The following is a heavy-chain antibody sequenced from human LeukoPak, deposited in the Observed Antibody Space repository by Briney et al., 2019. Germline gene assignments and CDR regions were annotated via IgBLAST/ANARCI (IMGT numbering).Heavy chain of an antibody. J-gene: IGHJ3*02. D-gene: IGHD1-26*01. CDR2: IYTSGST. CDR3: ARLAGATILDAFDI. Sequence: PSETLSLTCTVPGGSISSYYWSWIRQPAGKGLEWIGRIYTSGSTNYNPSLKSRVNMSVDTSKNQFSLKLSSVSAADTAVYYCARLAGATILDAFDIWGQGTMVTVSS. CDR1: GGSISSYY. V-gene: IGHV4-4*07.